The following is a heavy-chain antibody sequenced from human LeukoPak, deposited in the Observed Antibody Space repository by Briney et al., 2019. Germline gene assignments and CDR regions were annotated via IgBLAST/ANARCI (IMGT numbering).Heavy chain of an antibody. J-gene: IGHJ5*02. V-gene: IGHV4-61*02. CDR2: IYTSGST. Sequence: PSQTLSLNCTVSSGSISSGSYYWRWIRQPVGRGLERIARIYTSGSTNCNPSLKSRITISVNTAKNQFSLKLRSVDAAEPALSYCARDSHYDSSGYRFDPWGQGSLVTVSS. CDR3: ARDSHYDSSGYRFDP. D-gene: IGHD3-22*01. CDR1: SGSISSGSYY.